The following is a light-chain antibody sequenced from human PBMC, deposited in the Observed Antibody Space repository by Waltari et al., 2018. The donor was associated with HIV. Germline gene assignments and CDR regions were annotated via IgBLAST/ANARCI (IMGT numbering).Light chain of an antibody. CDR1: NNDVGFSDY. CDR2: DVS. V-gene: IGLV2-11*01. CDR3: CAYAGSYSVV. J-gene: IGLJ2*01. Sequence: QSALTQPRSMSGSPGQSVTISCTGTNNDVGFSDYVSWVQQHPGKVPKLIISDVSKRPPWVPDRVSGSKSDNTASLTISGLQPEDEAHYYCCAYAGSYSVVFGGGTKLTVL.